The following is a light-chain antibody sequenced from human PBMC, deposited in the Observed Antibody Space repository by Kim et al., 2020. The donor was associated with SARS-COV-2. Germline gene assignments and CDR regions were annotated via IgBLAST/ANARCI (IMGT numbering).Light chain of an antibody. Sequence: ELTQPPSASGTPGQRVTISCSGSSSNIGSNTVSWYQQFPGTAPKLLIYSDNQRPSGVPDRFSASNSGSSASLAISGLQSDDEADYYCAAWDDSLNGRGVFGGGTQLTVL. V-gene: IGLV1-44*01. CDR1: SSNIGSNT. CDR3: AAWDDSLNGRGV. CDR2: SDN. J-gene: IGLJ3*02.